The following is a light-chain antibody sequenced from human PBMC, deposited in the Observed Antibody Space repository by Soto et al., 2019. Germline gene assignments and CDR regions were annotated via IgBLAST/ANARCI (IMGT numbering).Light chain of an antibody. CDR3: QQYHNYPWT. Sequence: DIPLTQSPSTVSASMGDRVTITCRASETVSKWLAWYQQKPGTAPKLLMYKASTLQNGVPSRFSGSGSGTEFTLSINGLQPDDFATYFCQQYHNYPWTFGQGTRVDIK. J-gene: IGKJ1*01. CDR2: KAS. V-gene: IGKV1-5*03. CDR1: ETVSKW.